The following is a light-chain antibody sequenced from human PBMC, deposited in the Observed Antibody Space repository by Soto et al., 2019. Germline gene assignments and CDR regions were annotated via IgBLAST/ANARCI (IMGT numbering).Light chain of an antibody. J-gene: IGKJ5*01. CDR2: GAS. V-gene: IGKV3-20*01. CDR3: QQYGCSSLII. CDR1: QSVSSSY. Sequence: ETVLTQSPGTLSLSPGERVTLSCRTSQSVSSSYLAWYQQKPGQAPRLLMYGASNRASGIPDRFRGSGSGTDFTLTISRLEPEDLAVYYCQQYGCSSLIICGQGTRLEIK.